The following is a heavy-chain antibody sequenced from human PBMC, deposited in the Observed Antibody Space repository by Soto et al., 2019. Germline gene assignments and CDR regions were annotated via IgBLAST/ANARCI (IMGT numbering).Heavy chain of an antibody. D-gene: IGHD2-2*01. CDR3: ARVRDCSSTSCYWVDY. CDR2: IYYSGSS. CDR1: VGSISSFY. V-gene: IGHV4-59*08. J-gene: IGHJ4*02. Sequence: SETLSLTCTVSVGSISSFYWSWIRQPPGRGLEWIGYIYYSGSSNYNPSLKSRVTISVDTSKKQFSLKLTSVTAADTAVYYCARVRDCSSTSCYWVDYWGQGTLVTVSS.